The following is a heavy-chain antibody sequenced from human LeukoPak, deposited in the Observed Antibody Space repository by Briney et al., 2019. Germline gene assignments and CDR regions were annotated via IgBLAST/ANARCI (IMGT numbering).Heavy chain of an antibody. CDR3: ARRGEGPIGGIGY. CDR1: GYSFGNYW. J-gene: IGHJ4*02. CDR2: IHPGDSDT. V-gene: IGHV5-51*01. D-gene: IGHD3-10*01. Sequence: ESLKISCKGSGYSFGNYWIGCVRQMPGKGLEWMGIIHPGDSDTRYSPSFQGQVTISAEKSITTAYLQWSSLKASDTAMNYCARRGEGPIGGIGYWGQGTLVTVSS.